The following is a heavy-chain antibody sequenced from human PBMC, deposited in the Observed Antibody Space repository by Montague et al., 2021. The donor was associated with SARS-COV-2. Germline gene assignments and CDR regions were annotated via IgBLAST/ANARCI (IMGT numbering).Heavy chain of an antibody. D-gene: IGHD3-10*01. J-gene: IGHJ3*01. CDR2: IDNSGST. CDR3: ARRQDYFGAGSYIFDV. CDR1: GASINSDSYY. V-gene: IGHV4-39*01. Sequence: SETLSLTCTVSGASINSDSYYRDWIRQPPGKGLEWIGSIDNSGSTSYISSLESRLTISEDTPKKQFSLRLTSVTAADTAMYYCARRQDYFGAGSYIFDVWGQGKTVTVS.